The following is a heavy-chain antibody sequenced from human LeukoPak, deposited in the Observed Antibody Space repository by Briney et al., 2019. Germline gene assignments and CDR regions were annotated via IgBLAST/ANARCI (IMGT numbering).Heavy chain of an antibody. CDR1: GFIFSSCA. V-gene: IGHV3-23*01. D-gene: IGHD3-9*01. CDR2: ISGSGGST. Sequence: GGSLRLSCAASGFIFSSCAMSWVRQAPGKGLEWVSAISGSGGSTYYADSVKGRFTISRDNSKNTLYLQMNSLRAEDTAVYYCAREYRVYDILTGYYTPQEAFDIWGQGTMVTVSS. J-gene: IGHJ3*02. CDR3: AREYRVYDILTGYYTPQEAFDI.